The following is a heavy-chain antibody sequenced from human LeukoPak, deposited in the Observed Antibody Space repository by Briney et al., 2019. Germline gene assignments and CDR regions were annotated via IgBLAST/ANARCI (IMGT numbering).Heavy chain of an antibody. J-gene: IGHJ4*02. Sequence: GESLKISCKGSGYTFTSYDIGWVRQAPGQGLEWMGWISAYNDNTNYAQKLQGRVTMTTDTSTSTAYMDLRSLRSDDTAVYYCARFRAGVGEPYGDYWGQGTLVTVSS. V-gene: IGHV1-18*01. CDR1: GYTFTSYD. D-gene: IGHD3-10*01. CDR3: ARFRAGVGEPYGDY. CDR2: ISAYNDNT.